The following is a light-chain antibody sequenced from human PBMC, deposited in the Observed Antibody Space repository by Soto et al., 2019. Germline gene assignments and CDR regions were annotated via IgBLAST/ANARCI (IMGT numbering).Light chain of an antibody. CDR3: QQTYSIPIT. CDR1: QTITGS. CDR2: ASN. J-gene: IGKJ5*01. Sequence: DIQMTQSPSSLSASVGDRVTITCRASQTITGSLNWYQQRPGKAPNHLIYASNSLQSGVPPRFSGSGSVTDFSLTNSSLQPEDFATYHCQQTYSIPITFGQDTRLDIK. V-gene: IGKV1-39*01.